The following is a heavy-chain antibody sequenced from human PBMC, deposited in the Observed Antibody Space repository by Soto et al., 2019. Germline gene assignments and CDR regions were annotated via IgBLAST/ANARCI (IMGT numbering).Heavy chain of an antibody. CDR1: GLTFSDYG. CDR2: ISYDGSNQ. V-gene: IGHV3-30*18. CDR3: AKALGELSPESFDH. J-gene: IGHJ4*02. D-gene: IGHD3-16*02. Sequence: QVQLVESGGGVVQPGRSLRLSCAASGLTFSDYGMHWVRQAPGKGLEWVTIISYDGSNQYYADSVKGRLTISRDNSKNTLYLQMNSLRLEDTGVYYCAKALGELSPESFDHWGQGVLVTVSS.